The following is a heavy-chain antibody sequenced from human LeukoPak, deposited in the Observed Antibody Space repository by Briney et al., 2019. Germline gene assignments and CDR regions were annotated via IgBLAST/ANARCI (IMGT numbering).Heavy chain of an antibody. CDR3: AHRGRGDYFNNWFDP. J-gene: IGHJ5*02. CDR2: IYWDDDK. V-gene: IGHV2-5*05. D-gene: IGHD4-17*01. Sequence: SGPTLVKPTQTLTLTCTFSGFSLSTSGVGVGWIRQPPGKALEWLALIYWDDDKRYGPSLKSRLTITKDTSKNQVVLTMTNMDPVDTATYYCAHRGRGDYFNNWFDPWGQGTLVTVSS. CDR1: GFSLSTSGVG.